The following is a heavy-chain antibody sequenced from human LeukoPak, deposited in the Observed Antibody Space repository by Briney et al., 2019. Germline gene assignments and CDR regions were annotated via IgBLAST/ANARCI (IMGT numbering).Heavy chain of an antibody. CDR2: IYYSGST. CDR1: GGSISSSSYY. Sequence: PSETLSLTCTVSGGSISSSSYYWGWIRQPPGKGLEWIGSIYYSGSTYYNPSLKSRVTISVDTSKNQFSLKLSSVTAADTAVYYCARDRRDNYDFWSGYPDWGQGTLVTVSS. V-gene: IGHV4-39*07. J-gene: IGHJ4*02. CDR3: ARDRRDNYDFWSGYPD. D-gene: IGHD3-3*01.